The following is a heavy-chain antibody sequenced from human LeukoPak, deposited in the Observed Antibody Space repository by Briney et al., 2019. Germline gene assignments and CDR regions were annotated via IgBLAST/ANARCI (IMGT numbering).Heavy chain of an antibody. CDR3: AKAPRSSWYPYFDY. CDR2: ISGSGGST. J-gene: IGHJ4*02. D-gene: IGHD6-13*01. Sequence: GGSLRLSCAASGFTFSSYWMHWVRQAPGKGLEWVSVISGSGGSTSYADSVKGRFTISRDNSKNTLYLQMNSLRAEDTAVYFCAKAPRSSWYPYFDYWGQGTLVTVSS. V-gene: IGHV3-23*01. CDR1: GFTFSSYW.